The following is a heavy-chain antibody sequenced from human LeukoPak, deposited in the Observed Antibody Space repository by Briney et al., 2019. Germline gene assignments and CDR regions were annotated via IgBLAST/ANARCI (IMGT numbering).Heavy chain of an antibody. CDR1: SGSIGSDALY. CDR2: VHYTRSYSGTT. CDR3: VRRGYCSGVSCYTFDQ. Sequence: SETLSLTCTVSSGSIGSDALYWGWIRQSPGKGLEWIGSVHYTRSYSGTTYYNPSLESRVTVSTDRSKTLCSLKLNSVTAADTAVYYCVRRGYCSGVSCYTFDQWGQGTLVTVSS. V-gene: IGHV4-39*01. D-gene: IGHD2-15*01. J-gene: IGHJ4*02.